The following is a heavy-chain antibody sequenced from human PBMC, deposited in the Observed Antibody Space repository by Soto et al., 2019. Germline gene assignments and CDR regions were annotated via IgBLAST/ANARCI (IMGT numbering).Heavy chain of an antibody. Sequence: GGSLRLSCAASGFTFSSYAMSWVRQAPGKGLEWVSAISGSGGSTYYADSVKGRFTISRDNSKNTLYLQMNSLRAEDTAVYYCAKSSSVTFGGVIDTVDYWGQGTLVTVSS. CDR3: AKSSSVTFGGVIDTVDY. J-gene: IGHJ4*02. CDR2: ISGSGGST. V-gene: IGHV3-23*01. CDR1: GFTFSSYA. D-gene: IGHD3-16*02.